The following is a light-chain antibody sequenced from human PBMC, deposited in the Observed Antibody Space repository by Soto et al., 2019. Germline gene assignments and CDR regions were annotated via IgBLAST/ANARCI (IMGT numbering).Light chain of an antibody. V-gene: IGLV3-21*02. CDR1: DIGSRV. CDR2: DDS. Sequence: SYELTQPPSVSVAPGQTARITCGGNDIGSRVVHWFHLKPGQAPVLVVHDDSARPSGIPERFSGSNSGNTATLTISRVEDGDEADYYCQVWDSGSGRVFGGGTKLTVL. CDR3: QVWDSGSGRV. J-gene: IGLJ3*02.